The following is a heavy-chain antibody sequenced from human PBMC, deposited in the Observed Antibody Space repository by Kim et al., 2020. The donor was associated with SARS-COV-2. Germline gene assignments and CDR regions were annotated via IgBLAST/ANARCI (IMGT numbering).Heavy chain of an antibody. Sequence: GGSLRLSCAASGFTFNNAWMSWVSQAPGKVLEWVGRIKTKSDGGTTDYAAPVKGRFTISRNDSKSTLYPQMNSLKTEDTAVYYCTTKASLSDSSPIDLWGRGTLVTVSS. V-gene: IGHV3-15*01. CDR2: IKTKSDGGTT. CDR3: TTKASLSDSSPIDL. J-gene: IGHJ2*01. D-gene: IGHD5-18*01. CDR1: GFTFNNAW.